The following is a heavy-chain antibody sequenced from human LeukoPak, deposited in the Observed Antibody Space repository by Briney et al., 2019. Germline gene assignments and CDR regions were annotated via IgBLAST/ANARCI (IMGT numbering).Heavy chain of an antibody. D-gene: IGHD5-18*01. J-gene: IGHJ6*02. CDR3: AKDLWLPYYYSFMDV. V-gene: IGHV3-30*18. CDR1: GFTFSSYG. CDR2: ISYDGSNK. Sequence: GGSLRLSCAASGFTFSSYGMHWVRQAPGKGLEWVAVISYDGSNKYYPASVKGRFTFSRANSNNTLYLQMNSLRAEETAVYYCAKDLWLPYYYSFMDVGSQGSTVTASS.